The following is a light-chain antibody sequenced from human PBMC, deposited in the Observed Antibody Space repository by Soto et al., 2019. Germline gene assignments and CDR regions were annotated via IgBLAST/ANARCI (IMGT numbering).Light chain of an antibody. CDR1: QTIRND. J-gene: IGKJ1*01. CDR3: LQHYTYPWT. Sequence: DIQMTQSPASLSASVGDSVTITCRASQTIRNDLGWYQQKPGRAPKRLIFATSIVHSGVPSRFRGSGSGTEFNLTINSLQPEDFAAYYCLQHYTYPWTFGQGTKVEIK. CDR2: ATS. V-gene: IGKV1-17*01.